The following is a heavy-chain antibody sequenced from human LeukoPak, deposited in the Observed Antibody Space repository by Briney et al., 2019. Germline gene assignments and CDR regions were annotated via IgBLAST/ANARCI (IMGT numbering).Heavy chain of an antibody. CDR2: IKSKTDGGTT. Sequence: PGGSLRLSCAASGFTFSNAWMSWVRQAPGKGLEWVGRIKSKTDGGTTDYAAPVKGRFTISRDDSKNTLYLQMNSLKTEDTAVYYCTTAGTNYDFWGGYYPIYYYMDVWGKGTTVTVSS. CDR3: TTAGTNYDFWGGYYPIYYYMDV. CDR1: GFTFSNAW. J-gene: IGHJ6*03. D-gene: IGHD3-3*01. V-gene: IGHV3-15*01.